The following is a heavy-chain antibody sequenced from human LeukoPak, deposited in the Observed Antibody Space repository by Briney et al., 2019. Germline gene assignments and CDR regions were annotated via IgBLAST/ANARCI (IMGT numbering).Heavy chain of an antibody. V-gene: IGHV3-23*01. CDR1: GFTFSSYA. CDR2: ISGNSGDT. Sequence: GGSLRLSCAASGFTFSSYAMSWVRQAPGKGLEWVSSISGNSGDTYDADPVKGRFTISRDNSKNTLYLQMNSLRAEDTAVYYCAKGFWSGPNPHYFDYWGQGTLVTVSS. D-gene: IGHD3-3*01. CDR3: AKGFWSGPNPHYFDY. J-gene: IGHJ4*02.